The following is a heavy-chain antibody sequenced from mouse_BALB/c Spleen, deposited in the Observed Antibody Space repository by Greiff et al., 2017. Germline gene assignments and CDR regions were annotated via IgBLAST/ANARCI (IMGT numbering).Heavy chain of an antibody. J-gene: IGHJ4*01. D-gene: IGHD2-4*01. V-gene: IGHV2-9*02. CDR2: IWAGGST. CDR3: ANYYDYEGYYAMDY. Sequence: VKLMESGPGLVAPSQSLSITCTVSGFSLTSYGVHWVRQPPGKGLEWLGVIWAGGSTNYNSALMSRLSISKDNSKSQVFLKMNSLQTDDTAMYYCANYYDYEGYYAMDYWGQGTSVTVSS. CDR1: GFSLTSYG.